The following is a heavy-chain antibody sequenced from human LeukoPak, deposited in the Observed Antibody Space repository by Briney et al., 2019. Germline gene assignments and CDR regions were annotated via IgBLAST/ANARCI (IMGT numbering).Heavy chain of an antibody. CDR1: GFTVSSNY. CDR3: ARVGDGYNHGGDY. J-gene: IGHJ4*02. D-gene: IGHD5-24*01. CDR2: IYSGGST. V-gene: IGHV3-53*01. Sequence: PGGSLRLSCAASGFTVSSNYMNRVRQAPGKGLEWVSIIYSGGSTYYADSVKGRFTISRDNSKNTLYLQMNSLRAEDTAVYYCARVGDGYNHGGDYWGQGTLVTVSS.